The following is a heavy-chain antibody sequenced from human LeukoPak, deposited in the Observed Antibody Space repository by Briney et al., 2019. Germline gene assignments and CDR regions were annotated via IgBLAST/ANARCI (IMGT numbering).Heavy chain of an antibody. J-gene: IGHJ4*02. D-gene: IGHD1-14*01. CDR2: ISSSGSTI. CDR3: ASEYRSWDRRDY. Sequence: PGGSLRLSCVASGFIYNKYAMFWVRQAPGKGLEWVSYISSSGSTIYYADSVKGRFTISRDNAKNSLYLQMNSLRAEDTAVYYCASEYRSWDRRDYWGQGTLVTVST. V-gene: IGHV3-11*01. CDR1: GFIYNKYA.